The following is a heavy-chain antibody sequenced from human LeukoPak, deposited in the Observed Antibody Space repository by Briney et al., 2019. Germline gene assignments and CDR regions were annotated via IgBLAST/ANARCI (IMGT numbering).Heavy chain of an antibody. CDR2: IISDWTTT. J-gene: IGHJ5*02. V-gene: IGHV3-74*01. D-gene: IGHD3-10*01. Sequence: PGGSLRLSCAASAFTFSRYWMHWVRQTPGEGLVWVSRIISDWTTTTYADSVKGRFTISRDNARNTLYRQMNSLRAEDTAVYYCARFAYDSGSLSWGQGALVTVSS. CDR1: AFTFSRYW. CDR3: ARFAYDSGSLS.